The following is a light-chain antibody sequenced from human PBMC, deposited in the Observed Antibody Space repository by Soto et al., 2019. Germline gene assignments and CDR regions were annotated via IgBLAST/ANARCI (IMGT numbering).Light chain of an antibody. J-gene: IGKJ1*01. CDR1: QSISNH. CDR3: QQSYSSPPT. V-gene: IGKV1-39*01. Sequence: DIQMTQSPSSLSASVEDRVIITCRASQSISNHLNWYQQKPGKAPKLLIFAASSLQSGVPSRFSGSRSGPGFTLTISSPQPEDFATYYCQQSYSSPPTFGQGTKVDIK. CDR2: AAS.